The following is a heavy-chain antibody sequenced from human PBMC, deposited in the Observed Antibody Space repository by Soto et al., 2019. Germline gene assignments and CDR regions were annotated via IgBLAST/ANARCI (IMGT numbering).Heavy chain of an antibody. D-gene: IGHD3-10*01. CDR1: GFTFSSYE. CDR2: MSSSGSTI. CDR3: ARVGGFHYYYYGMDV. V-gene: IGHV3-48*03. Sequence: GGSLRLSCAASGFTFSSYEMNWVRQAPGKGLEWVSYMSSSGSTIYYAGSVKGRFTISRDNAKNSLYLQMNSLRAEDTAVYYCARVGGFHYYYYGMDVWGQGTTVTVSS. J-gene: IGHJ6*02.